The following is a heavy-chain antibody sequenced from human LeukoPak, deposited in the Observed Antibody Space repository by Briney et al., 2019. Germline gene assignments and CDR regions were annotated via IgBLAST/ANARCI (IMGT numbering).Heavy chain of an antibody. CDR2: INHSGST. V-gene: IGHV4-34*01. CDR1: GGSFSGYY. D-gene: IGHD3-3*01. CDR3: ARGLPYDFWSGYYPLTRPYFDY. J-gene: IGHJ4*02. Sequence: SETLSLTCAVYGGSFSGYYWSWIRQPPGKGLELIGEINHSGSTNYNPSLKSRVTISVDTSKNQFSLKLSSVTAADTAVYYCARGLPYDFWSGYYPLTRPYFDYWGQGTLVTVSS.